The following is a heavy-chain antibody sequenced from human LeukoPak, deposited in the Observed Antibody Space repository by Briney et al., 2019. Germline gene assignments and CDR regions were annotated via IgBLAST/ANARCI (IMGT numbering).Heavy chain of an antibody. V-gene: IGHV4-39*07. Sequence: PSETLSLTCTVSGGSISSSSYYWGWIRQPPGKGLEWIGSIYYSGSTYYNPSLKSRVTISVDTSKNQFSLKLSSVTAADKAVYYCARIQSLGYCSSTSCYKRVLFDYWGQGTLVTVSS. J-gene: IGHJ4*02. D-gene: IGHD2-2*02. CDR2: IYYSGST. CDR1: GGSISSSSYY. CDR3: ARIQSLGYCSSTSCYKRVLFDY.